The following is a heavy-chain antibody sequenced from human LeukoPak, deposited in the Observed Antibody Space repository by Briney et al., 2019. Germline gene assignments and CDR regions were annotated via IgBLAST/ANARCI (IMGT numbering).Heavy chain of an antibody. CDR2: MYSGGST. J-gene: IGHJ4*02. Sequence: GGSLRLSCAASGFIVSSNYMRWVRQAPGKGLEWVSVMYSGGSTYYADSVKGRFTISRDNSKNTVYLQMNSLRAEDTAVYYCARGPYSSGWYGLDYWGQGTLVTVSS. CDR1: GFIVSSNY. D-gene: IGHD6-19*01. V-gene: IGHV3-53*01. CDR3: ARGPYSSGWYGLDY.